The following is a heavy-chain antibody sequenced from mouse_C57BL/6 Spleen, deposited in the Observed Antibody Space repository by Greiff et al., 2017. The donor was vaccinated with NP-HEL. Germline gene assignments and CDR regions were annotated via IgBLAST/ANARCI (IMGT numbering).Heavy chain of an antibody. J-gene: IGHJ2*01. CDR2: IDPSDSYT. CDR1: GYTFTSYW. CDR3: ARQGYFDY. V-gene: IGHV1-50*01. Sequence: QVQLKQPGAELVKPGASVKLSCKASGYTFTSYWMQWVKQRPGQGLEWIGEIDPSDSYTNYNQKFKGKATLTVDTSSSTAYMQLSSLTSEDSAVYYCARQGYFDYWGQGTTLTVSS.